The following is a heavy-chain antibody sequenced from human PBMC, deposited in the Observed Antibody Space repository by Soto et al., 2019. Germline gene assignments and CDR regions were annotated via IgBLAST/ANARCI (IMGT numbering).Heavy chain of an antibody. Sequence: QLQLVESGGGVVQPGRSLRLSCAASGFTFSSYGMHWVRQAPGKGLEWVSVISYNGSNKYYADSVKGRFTIYRDNSKNTQYLQMNRLRAEYTDVYCCAKGWDYYDISGYYAYWSQEALVTVSS. D-gene: IGHD3-22*01. J-gene: IGHJ4*02. V-gene: IGHV3-30*18. CDR1: GFTFSSYG. CDR2: ISYNGSNK. CDR3: AKGWDYYDISGYYAY.